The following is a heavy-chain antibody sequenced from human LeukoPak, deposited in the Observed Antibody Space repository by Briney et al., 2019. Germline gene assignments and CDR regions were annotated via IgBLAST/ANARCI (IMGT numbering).Heavy chain of an antibody. CDR2: ISWNSGSI. Sequence: GRSLRLSCVASGFTFDDYAMHWVRQAPGKGLEWVSGISWNSGSIGYADSVKGRFTISRDNAKNSLYLQMNSLRAEDTALYYCAKDMGFTYYYGSGRQSSYYFYGMDVWGQGTTVTVSS. D-gene: IGHD3-10*01. V-gene: IGHV3-9*01. CDR1: GFTFDDYA. CDR3: AKDMGFTYYYGSGRQSSYYFYGMDV. J-gene: IGHJ6*02.